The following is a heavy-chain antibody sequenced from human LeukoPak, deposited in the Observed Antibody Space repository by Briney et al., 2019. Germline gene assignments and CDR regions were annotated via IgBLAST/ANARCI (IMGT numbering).Heavy chain of an antibody. Sequence: GASVKVSCKASGYTFTGYYMHWVRQAPGQGLEWMGRINPNSGGTNYAQKLQGRVTMTRDTSISTAYMELSRLRSDDTAVYYCARVFSRGIAVAGSLEDYWGQGTLVTVSS. D-gene: IGHD6-19*01. CDR2: INPNSGGT. V-gene: IGHV1-2*06. J-gene: IGHJ4*02. CDR1: GYTFTGYY. CDR3: ARVFSRGIAVAGSLEDY.